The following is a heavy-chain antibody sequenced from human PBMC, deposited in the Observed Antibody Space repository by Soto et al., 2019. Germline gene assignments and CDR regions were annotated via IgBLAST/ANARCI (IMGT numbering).Heavy chain of an antibody. J-gene: IGHJ4*02. CDR1: GYTFTSYD. Sequence: ASVKVSCKASGYTFTSYDINWVRQATGQGLEWMGWMNPNSGNTGYAQKFQGRVTMTRNTSISTAYMELSSLRSEDTAVYYCGRGLIGHHSSGFGYWGKGPLVTVSS. CDR3: GRGLIGHHSSGFGY. D-gene: IGHD2-21*01. CDR2: MNPNSGNT. V-gene: IGHV1-8*01.